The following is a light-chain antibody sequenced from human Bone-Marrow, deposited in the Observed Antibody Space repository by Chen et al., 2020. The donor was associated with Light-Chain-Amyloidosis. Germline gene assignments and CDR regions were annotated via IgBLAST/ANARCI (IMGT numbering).Light chain of an antibody. CDR1: SRDIGGYNY. CDR2: DVS. V-gene: IGLV2-14*03. Sequence: QSALTQPASVSGSPGQSITISCTGTSRDIGGYNYVSWYQQPPDKAPKLMIYDVSNRPSGVSDRFSGSKSGYTASLTISGLQAEDEADYYCSSYTSSTTHVVVGGGTKLTVL. J-gene: IGLJ2*01. CDR3: SSYTSSTTHVV.